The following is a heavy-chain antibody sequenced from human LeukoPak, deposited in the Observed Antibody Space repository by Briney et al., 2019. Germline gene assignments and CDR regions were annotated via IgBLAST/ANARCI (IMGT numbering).Heavy chain of an antibody. J-gene: IGHJ4*02. V-gene: IGHV4-61*02. CDR3: ARDRGGYKVFDY. D-gene: IGHD5-24*01. Sequence: SSETLSLTCTVSGGSISSGSYYWSWIRQPAGKGLEWIGRIYTSGSTNYNPPLKSRVTISVDTSKNQFSLKLSSVTAADTAVYYCARDRGGYKVFDYWGQGTLVTVSS. CDR1: GGSISSGSYY. CDR2: IYTSGST.